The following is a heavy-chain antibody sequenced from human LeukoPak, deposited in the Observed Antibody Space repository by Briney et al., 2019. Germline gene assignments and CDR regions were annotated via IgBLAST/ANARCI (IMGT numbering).Heavy chain of an antibody. CDR2: IYNGGII. D-gene: IGHD3-10*01. J-gene: IGHJ5*02. V-gene: IGHV4-4*07. CDR1: GDSISRCY. Sequence: SETLSLTCTVSGDSISRCYWSWIRQPAGKGLEWIGRIYNGGIITYNPSLKSRVTMSIDTSNNQFSLRLRFVTAADTAVYYCARDSGTTGEVKFDPWGQGTLVTVSS. CDR3: ARDSGTTGEVKFDP.